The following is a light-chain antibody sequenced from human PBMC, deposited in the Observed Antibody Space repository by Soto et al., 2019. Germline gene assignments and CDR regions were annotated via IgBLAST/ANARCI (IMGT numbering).Light chain of an antibody. J-gene: IGLJ1*01. CDR3: GTWDSSLSASGV. CDR2: DNN. V-gene: IGLV1-51*01. Sequence: QSVLTQPPSVSAAPGQKVTISCSGSSSNIGNNYVSWYQQLPGTAPKLLIYDNNKRPSGIPDRFSGSKSGTSATLGITGLQTGDEADYYRGTWDSSLSASGVFGTGTKVTVL. CDR1: SSNIGNNY.